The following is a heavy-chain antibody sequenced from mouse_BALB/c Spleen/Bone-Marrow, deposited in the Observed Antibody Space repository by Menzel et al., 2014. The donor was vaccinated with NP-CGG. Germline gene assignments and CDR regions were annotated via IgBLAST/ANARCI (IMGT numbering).Heavy chain of an antibody. V-gene: IGHV1-7*01. J-gene: IGHJ3*01. CDR1: GYTFTSYW. Sequence: VKLVESGAELAKPGASVKMSCKASGYTFTSYWMHWIKQRPGQGLEWIGYITPSTGYIEYNQKFKDKATLTADKSSSTAYMQLSSLTSEDSAVYYCARPRFAYWGQGTLATVSA. CDR3: ARPRFAY. CDR2: ITPSTGYI.